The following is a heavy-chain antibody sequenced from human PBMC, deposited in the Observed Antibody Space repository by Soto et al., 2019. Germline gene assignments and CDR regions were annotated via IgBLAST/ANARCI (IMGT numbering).Heavy chain of an antibody. CDR3: EKDSTVTTYLSFYYYGFEV. D-gene: IGHD4-17*01. CDR1: VCTFNRYA. J-gene: IGHJ6*01. V-gene: IGHV3-23*01. Sequence: WESXRLSCTSSVCTFNRYAIILFRHAPGKGLGLVSAVSGRGGSTKYADSVKGRLIISRDNSNSTLYMQMDSLRGEDTAVYYCEKDSTVTTYLSFYYYGFEVWGQGTTVTVYS. CDR2: VSGRGGST.